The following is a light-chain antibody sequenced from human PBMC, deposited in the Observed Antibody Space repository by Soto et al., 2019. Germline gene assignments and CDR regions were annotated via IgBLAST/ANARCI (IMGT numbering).Light chain of an antibody. V-gene: IGKV1-39*01. J-gene: IGKJ1*01. CDR3: QQTYSTPWT. Sequence: DIHITQYPSSLSPSVGDRDTITFRASQSISSYLNWYQQKPGKAPKLLIYAASSLQSGVPSRFSGSGSGTDFALTINSLQPEDFATIYCQQTYSTPWTFGQGTKVDIK. CDR1: QSISSY. CDR2: AAS.